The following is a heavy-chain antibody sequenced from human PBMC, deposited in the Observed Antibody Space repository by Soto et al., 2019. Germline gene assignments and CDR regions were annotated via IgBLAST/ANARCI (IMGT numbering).Heavy chain of an antibody. CDR2: INHSGST. V-gene: IGHV4-34*01. Sequence: SETLSLTCAVYGGSFSGYYWSWIRQPPGKGLEWIGEINHSGSTNYNPPLKSRVTISVDTSKNQFSLKLSSVTAADTAVYYCARTGGYELDYWGQGTLVTVSS. CDR3: ARTGGYELDY. CDR1: GGSFSGYY. J-gene: IGHJ4*02. D-gene: IGHD5-12*01.